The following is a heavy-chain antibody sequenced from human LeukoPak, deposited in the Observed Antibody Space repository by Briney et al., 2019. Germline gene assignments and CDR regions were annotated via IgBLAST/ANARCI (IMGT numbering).Heavy chain of an antibody. CDR2: IGTAGDT. CDR3: ARVAKERVGGVYYFDY. J-gene: IGHJ4*02. CDR1: GFTFSDYD. V-gene: IGHV3-13*01. Sequence: GGSLRLSCAASGFTFSDYDMHWVRQPTGKGLEWVSAIGTAGDTYYTGSVKGRFTISRENAKNSLYLQMNSLRAGDTAVYYCARVAKERVGGVYYFDYWGQGTLVTVSS. D-gene: IGHD1-1*01.